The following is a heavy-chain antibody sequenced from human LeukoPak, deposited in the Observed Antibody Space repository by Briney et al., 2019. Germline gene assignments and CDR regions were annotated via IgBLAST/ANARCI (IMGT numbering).Heavy chain of an antibody. CDR3: APRVGAFDI. V-gene: IGHV3-23*01. CDR2: ISDSGGST. J-gene: IGHJ3*02. Sequence: GGSLRLSCAASGFTFSSYAMSWVRQAPGKGLEWVSGISDSGGSTYYADSVKGRFTISRDNSKSTLYLQMNSLRAEDTAVYYCAPRVGAFDIWGQGTMVTVSS. CDR1: GFTFSSYA.